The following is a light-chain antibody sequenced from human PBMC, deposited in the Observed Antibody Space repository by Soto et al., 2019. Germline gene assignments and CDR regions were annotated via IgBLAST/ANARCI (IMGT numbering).Light chain of an antibody. CDR3: QQYRGSPRT. J-gene: IGKJ1*01. Sequence: EIVLTQSPATLSVSPGERVTLSCRASQSVDINLAWYQQKPGQAPRLLIYGASTRATDMPGRFRGSGAGAEFALTISSLQSEDSAVYYCQQYRGSPRTFGQGTKVEIK. V-gene: IGKV3D-15*01. CDR1: QSVDIN. CDR2: GAS.